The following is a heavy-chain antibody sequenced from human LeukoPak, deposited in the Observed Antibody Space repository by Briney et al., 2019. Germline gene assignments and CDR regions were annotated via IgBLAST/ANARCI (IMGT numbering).Heavy chain of an antibody. V-gene: IGHV1-2*04. CDR2: VNPNSGGT. J-gene: IGHJ4*02. CDR1: GYTFTGYY. D-gene: IGHD5-12*01. CDR3: ARDSAEVATVFDY. Sequence: ASVKVSCKASGYTFTGYYMHWVRQAPGQGLEWMGWVNPNSGGTNYAQKFQGWVTMTRDTSISTAYMELSRLRSDDTAVYYCARDSAEVATVFDYRGQGTLVTVSS.